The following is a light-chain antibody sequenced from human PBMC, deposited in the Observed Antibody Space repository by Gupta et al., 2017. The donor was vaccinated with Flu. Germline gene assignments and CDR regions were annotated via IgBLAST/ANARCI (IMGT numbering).Light chain of an antibody. CDR2: GAS. CDR3: QQYGVSPPNT. V-gene: IGKV3-20*01. Sequence: TQSLSPGERAHLPCRASQSVSSTDLAWYQQKMGQAPRLLIYGASSRDTGIPDRFSGSGSGTDFTLTISRREPEDFAVYYCQQYGVSPPNTFGQGTKVEIK. J-gene: IGKJ1*01. CDR1: QSVSSTD.